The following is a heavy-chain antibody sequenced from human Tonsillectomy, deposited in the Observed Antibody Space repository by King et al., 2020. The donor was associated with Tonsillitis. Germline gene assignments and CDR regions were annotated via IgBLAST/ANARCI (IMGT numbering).Heavy chain of an antibody. D-gene: IGHD3-22*01. CDR1: GGTFSSYA. Sequence: QLVQSGAEVKKPGSSVKVSCKASGGTFSSYAISWVRQAPGQGLEWMGGLIPLFGTANYAQKFQGRITIIAEESTRTAYMELSSLSSEDPAVYYCARDYYDSSGYWFDYWGQGILVTVSS. CDR2: LIPLFGTA. J-gene: IGHJ4*02. V-gene: IGHV1-69*01. CDR3: ARDYYDSSGYWFDY.